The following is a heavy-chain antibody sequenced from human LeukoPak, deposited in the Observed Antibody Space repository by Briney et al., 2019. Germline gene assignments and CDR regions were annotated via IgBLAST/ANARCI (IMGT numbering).Heavy chain of an antibody. V-gene: IGHV3-7*05. CDR2: IKEDGTEK. D-gene: IGHD3-10*01. Sequence: PGGSLRLSCAGSGFTFSTYWMTWVRQAPGKGLEWVANIKEDGTEKYYVDSVNGRFTISRDNAKKSLYLQMNSLRAEDTAVYYCARVSSYGSGSYYHYYFDYWGQGTLVTVSS. J-gene: IGHJ4*02. CDR3: ARVSSYGSGSYYHYYFDY. CDR1: GFTFSTYW.